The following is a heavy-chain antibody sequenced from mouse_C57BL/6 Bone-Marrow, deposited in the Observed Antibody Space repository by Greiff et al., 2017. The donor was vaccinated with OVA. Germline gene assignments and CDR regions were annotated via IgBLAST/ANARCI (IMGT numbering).Heavy chain of an antibody. D-gene: IGHD1-1*01. CDR2: INPNNGGT. CDR1: GYTFTDYY. V-gene: IGHV1-26*01. CDR3: ATSPFYYGSSWGFAY. J-gene: IGHJ3*01. Sequence: VQLQQSGPELVKPGASVKISCKASGYTFTDYYMNWVKQSHGKSLEWIGDINPNNGGTSYNQKFKGKATLTVDKSSSTAYMALRSLTSEDSAVYYCATSPFYYGSSWGFAYWGQGTLVTVSA.